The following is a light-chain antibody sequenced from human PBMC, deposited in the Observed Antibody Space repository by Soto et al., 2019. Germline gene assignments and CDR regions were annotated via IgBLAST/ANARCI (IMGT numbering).Light chain of an antibody. CDR1: QSISSY. J-gene: IGKJ2*01. CDR2: TAS. Sequence: DIQMTQSPSSLSASVGDRVTITCRASQSISSYLIWYQQKPGKSPTLLIYTASSLQSGVPSRVIGSGSGTDFTLTISSLQTEEFATYYCHQSSTTPPTFGQGTKLELK. V-gene: IGKV1-39*01. CDR3: HQSSTTPPT.